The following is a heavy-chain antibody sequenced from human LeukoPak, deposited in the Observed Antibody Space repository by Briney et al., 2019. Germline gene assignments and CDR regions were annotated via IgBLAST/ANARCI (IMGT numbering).Heavy chain of an antibody. CDR3: ARTGLRFLEWLLTNWFDP. J-gene: IGHJ5*02. Sequence: PSETLSLTCTVSGGSISSSSYYWGWIRQPPGKGLEWIGSIYYSGSTYYNPSLKSRVTISVDTSKNRFSLKLSSVTAADTAVYYCARTGLRFLEWLLTNWFDPWGQGTLVTVSS. CDR1: GGSISSSSYY. CDR2: IYYSGST. V-gene: IGHV4-39*01. D-gene: IGHD3-3*01.